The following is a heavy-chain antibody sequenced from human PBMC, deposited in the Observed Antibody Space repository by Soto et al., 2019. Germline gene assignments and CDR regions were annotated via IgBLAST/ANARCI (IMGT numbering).Heavy chain of an antibody. Sequence: GGSLRLSCAASGFTVSSNYMSWVRQAPGKGLEWVSVIYSGGSTYYADSVKGRFTISRDNSKNTLYLQMNSLRAEDTAVYYCARVSPVGYSSSWSDYFDYWGLGTLVTVSS. CDR2: IYSGGST. CDR1: GFTVSSNY. J-gene: IGHJ4*02. CDR3: ARVSPVGYSSSWSDYFDY. V-gene: IGHV3-66*01. D-gene: IGHD6-13*01.